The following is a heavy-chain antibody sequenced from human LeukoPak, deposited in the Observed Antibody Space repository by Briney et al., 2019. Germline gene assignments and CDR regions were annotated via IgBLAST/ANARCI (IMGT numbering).Heavy chain of an antibody. Sequence: GGSLRLSCAASGLTFSSYAMSWVRQAPGKGLEWVSATSGSGGSTYYADSVKGRFTISRDNSKNTLYLQMNSLRAEDTAVYYCAKFVGSIAARPGFDYWGQGALVTVSS. CDR1: GLTFSSYA. V-gene: IGHV3-23*01. D-gene: IGHD6-6*01. J-gene: IGHJ4*02. CDR2: TSGSGGST. CDR3: AKFVGSIAARPGFDY.